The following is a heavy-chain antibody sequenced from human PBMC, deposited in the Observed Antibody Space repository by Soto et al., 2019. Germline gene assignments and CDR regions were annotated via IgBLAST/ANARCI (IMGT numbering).Heavy chain of an antibody. CDR1: GYTFTSYA. Sequence: QVQLVQSGAEVKKPGASVKVSCKASGYTFTSYAMHWVRQAPGQRLEWMGWINAGNGNTKYSQKFQGRVTITRDTSARTAYMELSSLTSEDTAVYYCARGPGGPDGPGDYWGQGTLVTVSS. V-gene: IGHV1-3*01. CDR3: ARGPGGPDGPGDY. CDR2: INAGNGNT. J-gene: IGHJ4*02. D-gene: IGHD2-15*01.